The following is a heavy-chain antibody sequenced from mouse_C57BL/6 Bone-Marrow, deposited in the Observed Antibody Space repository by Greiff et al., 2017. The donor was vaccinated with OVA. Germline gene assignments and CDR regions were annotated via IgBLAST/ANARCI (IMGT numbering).Heavy chain of an antibody. J-gene: IGHJ3*01. D-gene: IGHD2-10*02. CDR2: ISSGSSTI. V-gene: IGHV5-17*01. Sequence: EVKLVESGGGLVKPGGSLKLSCAASGFTFSDYGMHWVRQAPEKGLEWVAYISSGSSTIYYADTVKGRFTISRDNAKNTLFLQMTSRRSEDTAMYYCARPEYGNYGFAYWGQGTLVTVSA. CDR1: GFTFSDYG. CDR3: ARPEYGNYGFAY.